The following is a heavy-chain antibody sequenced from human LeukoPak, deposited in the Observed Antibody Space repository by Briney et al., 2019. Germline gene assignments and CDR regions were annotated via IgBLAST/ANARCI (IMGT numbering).Heavy chain of an antibody. CDR2: MNPNSGNT. CDR1: GYTFTSYD. J-gene: IGHJ5*02. V-gene: IGHV1-8*01. D-gene: IGHD6-13*01. Sequence: ASVKVSCKASGYTFTSYDINWVRQATGQGLEWMGRMNPNSGNTGYAQKFQGRVTMTRNTSISTAYMELSSLRSEDTAVYYCARGCDSSSCRRYWFDPWGQGTLVTVSS. CDR3: ARGCDSSSCRRYWFDP.